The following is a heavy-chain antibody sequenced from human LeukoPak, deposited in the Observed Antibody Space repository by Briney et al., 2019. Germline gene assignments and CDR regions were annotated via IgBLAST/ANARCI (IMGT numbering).Heavy chain of an antibody. CDR3: ARARTYYYDSSGYWFFDY. V-gene: IGHV4-59*12. J-gene: IGHJ4*02. D-gene: IGHD3-22*01. CDR1: GSSISNYY. CDR2: IYYSGST. Sequence: SETLSLTCTVSGSSISNYYWGWIRQPPGKGLEWIGYIYYSGSTNYNPSLKSRVTISVDTSKNQFSLKLSSVTAADTAVYHCARARTYYYDSSGYWFFDYWGQGTLVTVSS.